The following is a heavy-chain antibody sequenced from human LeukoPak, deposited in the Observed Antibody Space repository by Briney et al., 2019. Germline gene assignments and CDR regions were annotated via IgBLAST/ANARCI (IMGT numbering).Heavy chain of an antibody. J-gene: IGHJ6*02. CDR1: GYTFTAYY. CDR2: IKPSTGDT. Sequence: ASVKVSCKTSGYTFTAYYMHWVRQAPGQGLEWMGWIKPSTGDTNYAQNFQGRVTMTRDTSISTAYMELSRLRSDDTAVYYCARAKGRGYSYGLMDVWGQGTTVTVSS. V-gene: IGHV1-2*02. D-gene: IGHD5-18*01. CDR3: ARAKGRGYSYGLMDV.